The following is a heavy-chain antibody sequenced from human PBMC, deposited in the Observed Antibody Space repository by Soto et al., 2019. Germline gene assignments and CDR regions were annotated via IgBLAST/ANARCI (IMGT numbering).Heavy chain of an antibody. J-gene: IGHJ4*02. CDR1: GASISCGNHY. Sequence: QVQMQESGPGLVKPSETLSLTCTVSGASISCGNHYWSWVRQPPGKGLEWIGYIYHSGITNYNPSLKRRVTISADTSRNQFSLKVNSVTAADTAVYYCARGWDANSWGQGTLVTVSS. D-gene: IGHD6-19*01. CDR2: IYHSGIT. CDR3: ARGWDANS. V-gene: IGHV4-61*01.